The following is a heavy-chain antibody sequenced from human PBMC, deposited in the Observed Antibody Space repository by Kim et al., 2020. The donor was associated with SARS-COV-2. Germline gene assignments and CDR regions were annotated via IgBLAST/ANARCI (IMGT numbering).Heavy chain of an antibody. CDR3: AREVRGYSGYDMGVYDY. Sequence: QGRFTISRDNAKNSVCLQMNSLRAEDTAVYYCAREVRGYSGYDMGVYDYWGQGTLVTVSS. J-gene: IGHJ4*02. V-gene: IGHV3-11*06. D-gene: IGHD5-12*01.